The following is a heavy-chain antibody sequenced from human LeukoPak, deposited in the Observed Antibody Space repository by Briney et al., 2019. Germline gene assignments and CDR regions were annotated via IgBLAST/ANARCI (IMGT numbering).Heavy chain of an antibody. CDR1: GFTFSDYY. CDR3: ARLSNPTGSHYYYMDV. V-gene: IGHV3-11*01. Sequence: GGSLRLSCAASGFTFSDYYMSWLRQAPGKGLEWVSYISSSGSTIYYADSIKGRFTISRDNAKNSLYLQMNSLSADDTALYYCARLSNPTGSHYYYMDVWGQGTTVTVSS. CDR2: ISSSGSTI. J-gene: IGHJ6*03. D-gene: IGHD4-11*01.